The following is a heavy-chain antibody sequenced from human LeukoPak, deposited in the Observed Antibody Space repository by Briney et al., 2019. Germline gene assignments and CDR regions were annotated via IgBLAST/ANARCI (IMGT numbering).Heavy chain of an antibody. CDR3: ARATHSRTVDYYYMDV. CDR1: GGSISSYY. D-gene: IGHD6-19*01. V-gene: IGHV4-4*07. CDR2: IYTSGST. J-gene: IGHJ6*03. Sequence: PSETLPLTCTVSGGSISSYYWSWIRQPAGKGLEWIGRIYTSGSTNYNPSLKSRVTMSVDTSKNQFSLKLSSVTAADTAVYYCARATHSRTVDYYYMDVWGKGTTVTVSS.